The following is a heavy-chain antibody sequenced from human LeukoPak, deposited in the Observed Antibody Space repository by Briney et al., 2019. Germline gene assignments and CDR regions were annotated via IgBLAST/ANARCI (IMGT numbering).Heavy chain of an antibody. J-gene: IGHJ5*02. V-gene: IGHV4-59*08. CDR1: GGSISSYY. CDR3: ARGSYYNGPFDP. D-gene: IGHD3-10*01. Sequence: PSETLSLTCTVSGGSISSYYWSWIRQPPGKGLEWIGYIYYSGGTYYNPSLKSRVTISVDTSKNQFSLKLSSVTAADTAVYYCARGSYYNGPFDPWGQGTLVTVSS. CDR2: IYYSGGT.